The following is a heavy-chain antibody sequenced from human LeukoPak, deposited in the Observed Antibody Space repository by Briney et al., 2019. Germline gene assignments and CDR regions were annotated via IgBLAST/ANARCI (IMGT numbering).Heavy chain of an antibody. Sequence: GGSLRLSCAASGFTFSSYWMSWVRQAPGKGLEWVANIKQDGSEKYYVDSVKGRFTISRDNAKNSLYLQMNSLRAEDTAVYYCARDPTYYYDSSGYQREVDVWGKGTTVTISS. V-gene: IGHV3-7*01. D-gene: IGHD3-22*01. CDR3: ARDPTYYYDSSGYQREVDV. CDR1: GFTFSSYW. J-gene: IGHJ6*04. CDR2: IKQDGSEK.